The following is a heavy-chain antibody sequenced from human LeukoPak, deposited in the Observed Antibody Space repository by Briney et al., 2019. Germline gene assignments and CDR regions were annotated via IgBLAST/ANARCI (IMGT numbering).Heavy chain of an antibody. V-gene: IGHV4-39*01. CDR1: GGSISSNNYY. Sequence: PSETLSLTCIVSGGSISSNNYYWGCIRQPPGKGLEWIGSIYYSGGTYYNPSLKSRVTISVDTSKNQFSLTLSSVTAADTAVYYCARQKMATIPTLDAFDIWGQGTMVTVSS. CDR3: ARQKMATIPTLDAFDI. J-gene: IGHJ3*02. CDR2: IYYSGGT. D-gene: IGHD5-24*01.